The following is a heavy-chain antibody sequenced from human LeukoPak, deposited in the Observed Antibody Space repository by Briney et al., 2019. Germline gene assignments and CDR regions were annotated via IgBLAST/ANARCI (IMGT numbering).Heavy chain of an antibody. V-gene: IGHV4-4*07. Sequence: PSETLSLTCTVSGGSISSYYWSWIRQPAGKGLEWIGRIYTSGSTNYNPSLKSRVTMSVDTSKNQFSLKLSSVTAADTAVYYCARVTARRYFDWSFDYWGQGTLVTVSS. J-gene: IGHJ4*02. CDR1: GGSISSYY. D-gene: IGHD3-9*01. CDR3: ARVTARRYFDWSFDY. CDR2: IYTSGST.